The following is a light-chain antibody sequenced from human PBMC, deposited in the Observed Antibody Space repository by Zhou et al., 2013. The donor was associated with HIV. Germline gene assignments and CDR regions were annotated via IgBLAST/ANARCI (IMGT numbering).Light chain of an antibody. CDR3: QQSYSTPYT. V-gene: IGKV1-39*01. CDR2: TAS. Sequence: DIQMTQSPSSLSASVGDRVTITCRASQSISSYLNWYQQKPGKAPKLLIYTASSLHSGVPSRFSGSGSGTDFTLTISSLQPEDFASYYCQQSYSTPYTFGQGTNLEIK. CDR1: QSISSY. J-gene: IGKJ2*01.